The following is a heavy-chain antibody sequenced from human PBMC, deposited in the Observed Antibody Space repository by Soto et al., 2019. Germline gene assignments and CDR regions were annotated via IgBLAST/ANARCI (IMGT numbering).Heavy chain of an antibody. CDR2: INPNSGGT. J-gene: IGHJ3*02. D-gene: IGHD2-8*01. CDR1: GYTFTGYY. Sequence: ASVKVSCKAPGYTFTGYYMHWVRQAPGQGLEWMGWINPNSGGTNYAQKFQGWVTMTRDTSISTAYMELSRLRSDDTAVYYCARESLDSDDIVLMVYAIRPHDAFDIWGQGTMVTVSS. V-gene: IGHV1-2*04. CDR3: ARESLDSDDIVLMVYAIRPHDAFDI.